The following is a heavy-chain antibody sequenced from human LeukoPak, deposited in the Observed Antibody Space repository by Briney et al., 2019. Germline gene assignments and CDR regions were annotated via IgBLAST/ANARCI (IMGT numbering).Heavy chain of an antibody. V-gene: IGHV3-21*01. J-gene: IGHJ6*02. CDR2: ISSCSHYI. Sequence: GGSLTLPCAPSGLTLSALSMIWLRHAPGKGLEWVSSISSCSHYIYYADSVKGRFTISRDNAKNSLYLQMNSLRAEDTAVYYCARERGFNGYYYYDMDVWGQGTTVTVSS. CDR3: ARERGFNGYYYYDMDV. CDR1: GLTLSALS.